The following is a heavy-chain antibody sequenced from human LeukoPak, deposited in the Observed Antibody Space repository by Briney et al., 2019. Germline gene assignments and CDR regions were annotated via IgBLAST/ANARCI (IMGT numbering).Heavy chain of an antibody. V-gene: IGHV3-66*01. D-gene: IGHD5-24*01. CDR3: ARAPWGMATVRTRKSFDY. CDR2: IYSGGST. Sequence: GGSLRLSCAASGFTFSSYWMSWVRQAPGEGLEWVSVIYSGGSTYYADSVKGRFTISRDNSKNTLYLQMNSLRAEDTAVYYCARAPWGMATVRTRKSFDYWGQGTLVTVSS. J-gene: IGHJ4*02. CDR1: GFTFSSYW.